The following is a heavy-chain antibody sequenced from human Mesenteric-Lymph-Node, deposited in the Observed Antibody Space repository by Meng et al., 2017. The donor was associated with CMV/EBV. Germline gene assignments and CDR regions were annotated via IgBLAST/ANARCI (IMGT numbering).Heavy chain of an antibody. V-gene: IGHV1-46*01. Sequence: ASVKVSCKASGYTFTSYYMHWVRQAPGQGLEWMGIINPSGGSTSYAQKFQGRVTVTRDTSTSTAYMELTSLRSDDTAVYYCAKEEQYYLPLDYWGQGTLVTVSS. D-gene: IGHD3-16*01. CDR2: INPSGGST. J-gene: IGHJ4*02. CDR1: GYTFTSYY. CDR3: AKEEQYYLPLDY.